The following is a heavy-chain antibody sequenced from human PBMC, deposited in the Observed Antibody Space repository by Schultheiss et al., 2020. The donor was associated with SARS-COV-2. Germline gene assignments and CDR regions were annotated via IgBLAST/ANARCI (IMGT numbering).Heavy chain of an antibody. Sequence: SETLSLTCAVYGGSFSGYYWSWIRQPAGKGLEWIGYIYYSGSTNYNPSLKSRVTISVDTSKNQFSLKLSSVTAADTAVYYCARDGYSSGWYWSDTRMKMDVWGQGTTVTVSS. D-gene: IGHD6-19*01. V-gene: IGHV4-59*12. J-gene: IGHJ6*02. CDR3: ARDGYSSGWYWSDTRMKMDV. CDR2: IYYSGST. CDR1: GGSFSGYY.